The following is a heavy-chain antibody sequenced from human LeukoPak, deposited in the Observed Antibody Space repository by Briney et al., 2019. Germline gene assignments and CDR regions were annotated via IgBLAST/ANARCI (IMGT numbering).Heavy chain of an antibody. CDR1: GYTFTSYA. D-gene: IGHD4-17*01. V-gene: IGHV7-4-1*02. Sequence: ASVKVSCKASGYTFTSYAMNWVRQAPGQGLEWMGWINTNTGNPTYAQGFTGRFVFSLDTSVSTAYLQISSLKAEDTAVYYCATVNYGDLLYYMDVWGKGTTVTVSS. J-gene: IGHJ6*03. CDR3: ATVNYGDLLYYMDV. CDR2: INTNTGNP.